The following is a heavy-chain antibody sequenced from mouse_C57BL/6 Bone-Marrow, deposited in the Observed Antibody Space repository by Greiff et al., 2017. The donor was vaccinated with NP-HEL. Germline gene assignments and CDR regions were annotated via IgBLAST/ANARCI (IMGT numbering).Heavy chain of an antibody. CDR1: GFTFTDYY. CDR3: ASSPDYYGSSLDY. CDR2: IRNKANGYTT. J-gene: IGHJ2*01. Sequence: EVKLMESGGGLVQPGGSLSLSCAASGFTFTDYYMSWVRQPPGKALEWLGFIRNKANGYTTEYSASVKGRFTISRDNSQSILYLQMNALRAEDSATYYCASSPDYYGSSLDYWGQGTTLTVSS. D-gene: IGHD1-1*01. V-gene: IGHV7-3*01.